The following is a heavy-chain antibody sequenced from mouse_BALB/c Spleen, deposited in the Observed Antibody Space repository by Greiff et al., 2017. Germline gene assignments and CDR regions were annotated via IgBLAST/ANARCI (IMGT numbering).Heavy chain of an antibody. V-gene: IGHV3-8*02. CDR2: ISYSGST. J-gene: IGHJ3*01. D-gene: IGHD1-2*01. CDR1: GDSITSGY. CDR3: ARAPYYGPWFAY. Sequence: EVQLVESGPSLVKPSQTLSLTCSVTGDSITSGYWSWIRKFPGNKLEYMGYISYSGSTYYNPSLKSRISITRDTSKNQYYLQLNSVTTEDTATYYCARAPYYGPWFAYWGQGTLVTVSA.